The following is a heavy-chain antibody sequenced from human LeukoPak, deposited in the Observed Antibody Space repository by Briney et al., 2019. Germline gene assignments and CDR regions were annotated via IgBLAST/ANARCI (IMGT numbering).Heavy chain of an antibody. CDR1: GFTFSSYG. CDR3: AKESSGWYGGYFDY. V-gene: IGHV3-30*18. Sequence: GRSLRLSRAASGFTFSSYGMHWVRQAPGKGLEWVAVISYDGSNKYYADSVKGRFTISRDNSKNTLYLQMNSLRVEDTAVYYCAKESSGWYGGYFDYWGQGTLVTVSS. D-gene: IGHD6-19*01. J-gene: IGHJ4*02. CDR2: ISYDGSNK.